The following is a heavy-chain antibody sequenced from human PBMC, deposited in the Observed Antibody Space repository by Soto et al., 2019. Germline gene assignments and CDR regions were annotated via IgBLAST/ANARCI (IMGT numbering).Heavy chain of an antibody. CDR1: GFTLSSYG. V-gene: IGHV3-30*18. D-gene: IGHD1-26*01. CDR2: VSYDGRNK. Sequence: CLRVSCADSGFTLSSYGMHWVRQAPFKVLQWVAVVSYDGRNKYYADCVKVRFTIFRDNSKDTLYLQMDSLRVEDTALYYCEKGVSNSGTSKDYFDYWGQGTMVRVSS. J-gene: IGHJ4*02. CDR3: EKGVSNSGTSKDYFDY.